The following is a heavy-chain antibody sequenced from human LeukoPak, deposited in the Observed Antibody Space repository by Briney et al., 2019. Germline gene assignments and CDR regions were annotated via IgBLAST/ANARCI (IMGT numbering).Heavy chain of an antibody. Sequence: WGTLSLTCTVSGYSISSGYYWGWIRQPPGKGLEWIGSIYHSGSTYYNPSLKSRVTISVDTSKNQFSLKLSSVTAADTAVYYCASFPGDSSGYYYDFDYWGQGTLVTVSS. V-gene: IGHV4-38-2*02. CDR2: IYHSGST. D-gene: IGHD3-22*01. CDR1: GYSISSGYY. J-gene: IGHJ4*02. CDR3: ASFPGDSSGYYYDFDY.